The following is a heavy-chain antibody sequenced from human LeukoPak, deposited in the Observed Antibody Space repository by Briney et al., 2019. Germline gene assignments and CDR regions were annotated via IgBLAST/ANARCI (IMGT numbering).Heavy chain of an antibody. CDR3: AGGGFSGFDH. D-gene: IGHD4-23*01. Sequence: GGSLRLSCAAAQSTFYSYWMHWVRLVPGKGLAWVSRVNSDGTSTTYADSVKGRFTVSRDNAQNTLYLQMDSLRVDETAVYYCAGGGFSGFDHWGQGILVTVSS. V-gene: IGHV3-74*03. CDR1: QSTFYSYW. CDR2: VNSDGTST. J-gene: IGHJ4*02.